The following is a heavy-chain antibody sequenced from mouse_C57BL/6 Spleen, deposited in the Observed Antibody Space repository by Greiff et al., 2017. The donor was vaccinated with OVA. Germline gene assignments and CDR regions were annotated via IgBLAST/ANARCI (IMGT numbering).Heavy chain of an antibody. Sequence: QVQLQQPGAELVRPGSSVKLSCKASGYTFTSYWMHWVKQRPIQGLEWIGMIHPNSGSTNYNEKFKSKATLTVDKSSSTAYMQLSSLTSEDSAVYYCARGDYYFDYWGQGTTLTVSS. CDR2: IHPNSGST. CDR3: ARGDYYFDY. V-gene: IGHV1-64*01. CDR1: GYTFTSYW. J-gene: IGHJ2*01.